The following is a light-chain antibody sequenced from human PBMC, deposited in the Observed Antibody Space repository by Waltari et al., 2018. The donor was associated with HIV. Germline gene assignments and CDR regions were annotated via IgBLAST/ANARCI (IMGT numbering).Light chain of an antibody. CDR3: QQYDSSLT. CDR2: KAS. J-gene: IGKJ1*01. Sequence: DIQMTQSPSTLSASVGDRVTITCRATQRISRWLAWNQQKPGKAPKLLIYKASTLHTGVPSRFSGSGYGTEFTLSSDSLQPDDFATDYCQQYDSSLTFGQGTKVDI. V-gene: IGKV1-5*03. CDR1: QRISRW.